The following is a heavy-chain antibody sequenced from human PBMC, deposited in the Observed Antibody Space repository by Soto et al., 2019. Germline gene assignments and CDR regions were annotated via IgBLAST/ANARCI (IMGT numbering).Heavy chain of an antibody. CDR2: IRSKAYGGTT. CDR1: GFTFGDYA. CDR3: TRVRYDFWSGYRYGMDV. Sequence: PGGSLRLSCTASGFTFGDYAMSWVRQAPGKGLEWVGFIRSKAYGGTTEYAASVKGRFTISRDDSKSIAYLQMNSLKTEDTAVYYCTRVRYDFWSGYRYGMDVWGQGTTVTVSS. J-gene: IGHJ6*02. D-gene: IGHD3-3*01. V-gene: IGHV3-49*04.